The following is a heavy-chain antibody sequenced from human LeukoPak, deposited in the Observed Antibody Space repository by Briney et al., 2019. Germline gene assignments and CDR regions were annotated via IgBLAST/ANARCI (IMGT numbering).Heavy chain of an antibody. CDR3: ARAPNYGFWSGYLDY. CDR2: IYYSGSS. D-gene: IGHD3-3*01. V-gene: IGHV4-30-4*07. CDR1: SGSISSGSFS. J-gene: IGHJ4*02. Sequence: PSETLSLTCTVSSGSISSGSFSWSWIRQPPGKGLEWIGYIYYSGSSYYNPSLNSQFTISVDASKNQFSLELSSVTAADTAVYYCARAPNYGFWSGYLDYWGQGTLVTVSS.